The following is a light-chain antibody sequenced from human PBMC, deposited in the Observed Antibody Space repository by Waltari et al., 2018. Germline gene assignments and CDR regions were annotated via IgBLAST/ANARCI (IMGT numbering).Light chain of an antibody. CDR1: QGISSY. V-gene: IGKV1-9*01. J-gene: IGKJ3*01. CDR2: AAS. CDR3: QQLIFT. Sequence: IQFTQSRSSLSASVGDRVTITCRASQGISSYLAWYQQKPGKAPKLLIYAASTLQSGVPSRFSGSGSGTDFTLTISSLQPEDFATYYCQQLIFTFGPGTKVDIK.